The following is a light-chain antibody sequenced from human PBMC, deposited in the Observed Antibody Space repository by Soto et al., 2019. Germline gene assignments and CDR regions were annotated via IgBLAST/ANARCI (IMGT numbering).Light chain of an antibody. CDR2: DAS. Sequence: DIQMTQSPSALSASVGDRATITCRASQSISSWLAWYQQKPGKAPKLRIYDASTLQSGVPSRYSGSGSGTEFTLTISNLQPDDFATYYCQQYESYSPWTFGQGTKVDIK. CDR1: QSISSW. CDR3: QQYESYSPWT. V-gene: IGKV1-5*01. J-gene: IGKJ1*01.